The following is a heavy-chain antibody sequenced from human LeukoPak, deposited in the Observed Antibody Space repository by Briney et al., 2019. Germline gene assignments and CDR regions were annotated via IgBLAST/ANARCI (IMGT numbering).Heavy chain of an antibody. V-gene: IGHV3-30*03. CDR2: ISYDGSNK. J-gene: IGHJ3*02. D-gene: IGHD4-23*01. CDR3: AGDYGGNSGEDAFDI. CDR1: GFTFSSYG. Sequence: GGSLRLSCAASGFTFSSYGMHWVRQAPGKGLEWVAVISYDGSNKYYADSVKGRFTISRDNSKNTLYLQMNSLRAEDTAVYYCAGDYGGNSGEDAFDIWGQGTMVTVSS.